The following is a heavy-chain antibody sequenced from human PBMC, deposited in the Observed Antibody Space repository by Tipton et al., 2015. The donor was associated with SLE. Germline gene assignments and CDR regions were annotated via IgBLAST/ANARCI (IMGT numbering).Heavy chain of an antibody. V-gene: IGHV3-7*01. Sequence: SLRLSCAASGFTFSNYWVGWVRQAPGKGLEWVATIKQDGSEKYYVDSVKGRFTISRDNAKNSLYLQMNSLRAEDTAVYYCARRPAAAGNRWGQGTLVTVSS. CDR2: IKQDGSEK. J-gene: IGHJ5*02. CDR1: GFTFSNYW. D-gene: IGHD6-13*01. CDR3: ARRPAAAGNR.